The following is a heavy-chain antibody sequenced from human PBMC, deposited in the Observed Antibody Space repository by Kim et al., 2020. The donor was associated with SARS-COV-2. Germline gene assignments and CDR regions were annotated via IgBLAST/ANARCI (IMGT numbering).Heavy chain of an antibody. J-gene: IGHJ5*02. V-gene: IGHV4-31*02. D-gene: IGHD3-10*01. Sequence: LKSRVTISVDTSKNQFSLKLSSVTAADTAVYYCARNYYGSGSYEENWFDPWGQGTLVTVSS. CDR3: ARNYYGSGSYEENWFDP.